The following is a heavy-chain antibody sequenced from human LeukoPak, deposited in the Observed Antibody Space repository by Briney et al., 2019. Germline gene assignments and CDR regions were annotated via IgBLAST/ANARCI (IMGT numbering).Heavy chain of an antibody. CDR2: VGGGGST. V-gene: IGHV3-23*01. D-gene: IGHD6-13*01. J-gene: IGHJ4*02. CDR1: GFTFSSYA. CDR3: AKGVAGAGTDY. Sequence: LPGGSLRLSCAASGFTFSSYAMRWVRQAPGKGLEWVSSVGGGGSTYYADSVTGPFTISKDNSKNTLDLQLNNVRAEDTAVYYSAKGVAGAGTDYWGQGTLVTVSS.